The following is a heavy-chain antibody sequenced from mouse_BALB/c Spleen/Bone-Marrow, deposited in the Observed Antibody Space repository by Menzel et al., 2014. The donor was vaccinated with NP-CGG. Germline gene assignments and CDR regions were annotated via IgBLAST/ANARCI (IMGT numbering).Heavy chain of an antibody. J-gene: IGHJ3*01. V-gene: IGHV14-3*02. Sequence: VQLVESGAGLVKPGASVKLSCTASGFNIKDTYMHWVKQRPEQGLEWIGRIDPANGNTKYDPKFQGKATITADTSSNTAYLQLSSLTSEDTAVYYCASYYSGSSSFAYWGQGTMVTVSA. CDR2: IDPANGNT. CDR3: ASYYSGSSSFAY. D-gene: IGHD1-1*01. CDR1: GFNIKDTY.